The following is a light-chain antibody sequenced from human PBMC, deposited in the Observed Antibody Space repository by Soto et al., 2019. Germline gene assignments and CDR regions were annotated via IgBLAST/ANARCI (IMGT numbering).Light chain of an antibody. CDR1: SIDVGGQNY. CDR3: CSYAGTDTV. Sequence: QSALTQPRSVSGSPGQSVTISCTGISIDVGGQNYVSWYRHHPGKAPKLMIYDVTKRPSGVPDRFSGSKSGNTASLTISGLQAEDEADYFCCSYAGTDTVFGVGTKLTVL. V-gene: IGLV2-11*01. J-gene: IGLJ2*01. CDR2: DVT.